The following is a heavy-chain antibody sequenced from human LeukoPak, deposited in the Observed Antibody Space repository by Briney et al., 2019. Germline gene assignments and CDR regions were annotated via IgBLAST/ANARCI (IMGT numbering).Heavy chain of an antibody. CDR3: ASRLDGSGSPRFDY. D-gene: IGHD3-10*01. CDR1: GGSISSGAYY. Sequence: SETLSLTCTVAGGSISSGAYYWSWIRQPPGKGLEWIGYIYFSGSIYYNPSLKSRVTLSVDTSNNQFSLKLSSVTAADTAVYYCASRLDGSGSPRFDYWGQGTLVTVSS. CDR2: IYFSGSI. V-gene: IGHV4-30-4*01. J-gene: IGHJ4*02.